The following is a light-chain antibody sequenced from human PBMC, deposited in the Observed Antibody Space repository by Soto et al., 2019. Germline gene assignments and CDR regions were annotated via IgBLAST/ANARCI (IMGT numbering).Light chain of an antibody. CDR2: HAS. CDR1: QSVSTN. CDR3: QHYNDWLGA. V-gene: IGKV3-15*01. Sequence: EIVMTQSPATLSVSPGVRATLSCRASQSVSTNLAWYQQRPGQAPRLLIYHASDRAPGVPGRFSGSGSGTEFTLTINSLQSEDFAVYYCQHYNDWLGAFGQGTKLE. J-gene: IGKJ2*01.